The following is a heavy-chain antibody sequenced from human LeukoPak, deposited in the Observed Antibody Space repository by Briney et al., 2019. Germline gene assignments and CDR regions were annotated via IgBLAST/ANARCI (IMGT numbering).Heavy chain of an antibody. CDR3: ARPYRSGWSGSFDY. D-gene: IGHD6-19*01. J-gene: IGHJ4*02. CDR1: GVSISSFY. V-gene: IGHV4-59*01. CDR2: IYYSGST. Sequence: SETLSLTCTVSGVSISSFYWSWIRQPPGKGLECIGYIYYSGSTNYNPSLKSRVTMSVDTSKNQLSLRMSSVTAADTAVYYCARPYRSGWSGSFDYWGQGTLVTVSS.